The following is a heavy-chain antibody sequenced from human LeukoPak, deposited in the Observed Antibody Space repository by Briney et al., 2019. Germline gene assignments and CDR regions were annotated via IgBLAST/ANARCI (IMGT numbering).Heavy chain of an antibody. V-gene: IGHV3-21*01. CDR2: ISSSSSYI. J-gene: IGHJ4*02. D-gene: IGHD2-15*01. Sequence: GGSLRLSCAASGFTFSSYSMNWVRQAPGKGLEWVSSISSSSSYIYYADSVKGRFTISRDNAKNSLYLQMNSLRAEDTAVYYCARGVVVAATSSPFSDYWGQGTLVTVSS. CDR1: GFTFSSYS. CDR3: ARGVVVAATSSPFSDY.